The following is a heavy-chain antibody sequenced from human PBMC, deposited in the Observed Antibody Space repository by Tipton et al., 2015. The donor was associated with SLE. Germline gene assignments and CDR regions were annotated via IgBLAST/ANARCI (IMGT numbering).Heavy chain of an antibody. D-gene: IGHD6-19*01. CDR1: GGSIRSYY. CDR3: ARESGWQWLVLNY. Sequence: TLSLTCTVSGGSIRSYYWTWIRQPPGKRLEWIAYIYHSGITNYNPSLKSRVTISVDRSKSQFSLNLISVTAADTAVYYCARESGWQWLVLNYWGQGTLVTVSS. V-gene: IGHV4-4*08. CDR2: IYHSGIT. J-gene: IGHJ4*02.